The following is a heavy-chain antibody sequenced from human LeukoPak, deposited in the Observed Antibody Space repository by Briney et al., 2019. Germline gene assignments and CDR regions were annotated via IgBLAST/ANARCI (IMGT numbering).Heavy chain of an antibody. J-gene: IGHJ4*02. V-gene: IGHV3-30-3*01. Sequence: GGSLRLSCAASGFTFSSYAMHWVRQAPGKGLEWVAVISYDGSNKYYADSMKGRFTISRDNSKNTLYLQMNSLRAEDTAVYYCARDRSGWPQSYSFDYWGQGTLVTVSS. CDR2: ISYDGSNK. CDR1: GFTFSSYA. CDR3: ARDRSGWPQSYSFDY. D-gene: IGHD6-19*01.